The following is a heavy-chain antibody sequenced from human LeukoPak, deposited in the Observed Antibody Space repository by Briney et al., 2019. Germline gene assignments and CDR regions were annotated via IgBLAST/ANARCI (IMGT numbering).Heavy chain of an antibody. CDR3: AREGTVGGTIFGWFDP. V-gene: IGHV4-59*01. D-gene: IGHD1-26*01. CDR1: GCSISSYY. Sequence: SETLSLTCTVSGCSISSYYWSWIRQPPGKGLEWIGYIYYSGSTNYNPSLKSRVTISVDTSKNKFSLKLSSVTAADTAVYYCAREGTVGGTIFGWFDPWGQGTLVTVSS. J-gene: IGHJ5*02. CDR2: IYYSGST.